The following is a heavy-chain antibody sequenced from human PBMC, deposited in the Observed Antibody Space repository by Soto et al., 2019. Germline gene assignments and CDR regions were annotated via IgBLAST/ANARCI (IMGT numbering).Heavy chain of an antibody. D-gene: IGHD3-10*01. J-gene: IGHJ4*02. CDR3: ARGRQILWFGEPNLDY. V-gene: IGHV4-34*01. CDR2: INHSGGT. CDR1: GGSFSGYY. Sequence: PSETLSLTCAVYGGSFSGYYWSWIRQPPGKGLEWIGEINHSGGTNYNPSLKSRVTISVDTSKNQFSLKLSSVTAADTAVYYCARGRQILWFGEPNLDYWGQGTLVTVSS.